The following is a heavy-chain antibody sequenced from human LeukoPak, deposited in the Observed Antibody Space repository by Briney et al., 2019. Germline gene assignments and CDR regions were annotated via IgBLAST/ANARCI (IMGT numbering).Heavy chain of an antibody. CDR2: IYYNGNTNY. D-gene: IGHD5-24*01. J-gene: IGHJ4*02. Sequence: PSETLSLTCAVSGGSISTFYWSWLRQPPGRGLEWIGYIYYNGNTNYNYNPSLKSRVTISVDTSKNQFSLKLSSVTAADTAVYYCARDKDQTHGRYFDYWGQGTPVTVSS. V-gene: IGHV4-59*01. CDR3: ARDKDQTHGRYFDY. CDR1: GGSISTFY.